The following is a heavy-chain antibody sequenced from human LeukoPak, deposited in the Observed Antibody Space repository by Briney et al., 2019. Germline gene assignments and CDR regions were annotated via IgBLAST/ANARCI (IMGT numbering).Heavy chain of an antibody. CDR2: IIPIFGTA. Sequence: GSSVKVSCKASGGTFSSYAISWVRQAPGQGLEWMGGIIPIFGTANYAQKFQGRVTITADKSTSTAYMELSSLRSEDTAVYYCARVTGTTRSKWFDPWGQGTLVTVSS. CDR3: ARVTGTTRSKWFDP. D-gene: IGHD1-20*01. V-gene: IGHV1-69*06. CDR1: GGTFSSYA. J-gene: IGHJ5*02.